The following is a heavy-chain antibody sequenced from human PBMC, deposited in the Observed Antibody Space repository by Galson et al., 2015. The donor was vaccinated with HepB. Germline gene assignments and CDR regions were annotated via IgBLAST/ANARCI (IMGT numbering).Heavy chain of an antibody. Sequence: SLRLSCAASGFTVSSNYMSWVRQAPGKGLEWVAVISYDGSNKYYADSVKGRFTISRDNSKNTLYLQMNSLRAEDTAVYYCAKDIIEYSSSSGESWGQGTLVTVSS. CDR3: AKDIIEYSSSSGES. CDR2: ISYDGSNK. V-gene: IGHV3-30*18. J-gene: IGHJ4*02. CDR1: GFTVSSNY. D-gene: IGHD6-6*01.